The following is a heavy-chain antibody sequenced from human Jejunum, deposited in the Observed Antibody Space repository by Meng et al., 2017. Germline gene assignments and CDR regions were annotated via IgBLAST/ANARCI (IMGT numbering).Heavy chain of an antibody. CDR2: IHHSGST. V-gene: IGHV4-4*02. CDR3: AREWSGSFRHFDY. J-gene: IGHJ4*02. D-gene: IGHD3-16*02. Sequence: QVQLQESGRGLLKPSGTLSLTCGVSGGSISSSDWWSWVRQPPGKGLEWIGEIHHSGSTNYNPSLKSRVTISVDKSKNQFSLKLSSVTAADTAVYYCAREWSGSFRHFDYWGQGTLVTVSS. CDR1: GGSISSSDW.